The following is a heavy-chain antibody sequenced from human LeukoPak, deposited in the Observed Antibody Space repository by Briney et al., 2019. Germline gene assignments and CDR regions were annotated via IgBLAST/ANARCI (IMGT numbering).Heavy chain of an antibody. V-gene: IGHV3-7*01. CDR3: ASGYDILTGQYYFDY. CDR2: IKQDGSEK. CDR1: GFTFSNYW. J-gene: IGHJ4*02. Sequence: GGSLRLSCAASGFTFSNYWMSWVRQAPGKGLEWVANIKQDGSEKYYVDSVKGRFTISRDNAKNSLYLQMNSLRAEDTAVYFCASGYDILTGQYYFDYWGQGTLVTVSS. D-gene: IGHD3-9*01.